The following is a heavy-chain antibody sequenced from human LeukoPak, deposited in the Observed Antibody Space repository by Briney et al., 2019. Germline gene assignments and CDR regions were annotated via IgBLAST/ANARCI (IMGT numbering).Heavy chain of an antibody. CDR2: IYSSGRT. J-gene: IGHJ4*02. D-gene: IGHD1-1*01. V-gene: IGHV4-61*02. CDR1: GDSISSGSYY. CDR3: ARSFNWAFDY. Sequence: SETLSLTCTVSGDSISSGSYYWSWIRQPAGEGLEWIGRIYSSGRTHYSPSLKSRVAISVDTSKNRFSLKLSSVTAADTAVYYCARSFNWAFDYWGQGTLVTVSS.